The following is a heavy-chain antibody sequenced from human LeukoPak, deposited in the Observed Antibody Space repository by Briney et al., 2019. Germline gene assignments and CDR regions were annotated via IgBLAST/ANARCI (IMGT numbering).Heavy chain of an antibody. J-gene: IGHJ4*02. V-gene: IGHV3-21*01. CDR3: APTTVTLYFDY. Sequence: GGSLRLSCAASGFTFSSYSMNWVRQAPGEGLEWVSSISSSSSYIYYADSVKGRFTISRDNAKNSLYLQMNSLRAEDTAVYYCAPTTVTLYFDYWGQGTLVTVSS. CDR2: ISSSSSYI. CDR1: GFTFSSYS. D-gene: IGHD4-17*01.